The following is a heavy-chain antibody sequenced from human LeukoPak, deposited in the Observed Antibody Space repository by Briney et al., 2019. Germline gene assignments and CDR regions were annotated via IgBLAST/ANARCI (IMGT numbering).Heavy chain of an antibody. V-gene: IGHV1-46*01. J-gene: IGHJ5*02. D-gene: IGHD6-13*01. CDR3: ARDNSAGGIAWWFDP. CDR1: GYTFINHL. CDR2: INPTGTAA. Sequence: GASVKVSCKASGYTFINHLMHWVRQAPGQGLEWVGLINPTGTAALYAQKFQGRITLTRDMSATTDYMELSSLTSEDTAVYYCARDNSAGGIAWWFDPWGQGTLVTVSS.